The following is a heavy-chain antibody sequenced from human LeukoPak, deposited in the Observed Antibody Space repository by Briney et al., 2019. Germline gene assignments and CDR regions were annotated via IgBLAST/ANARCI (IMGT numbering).Heavy chain of an antibody. CDR1: GGSISSYY. J-gene: IGHJ4*02. Sequence: SETLSLTCTVSGGSISSYYRSWVRQPAGKGLEWIGRIYTSGSTNYNPSLKSRVTMSVDTSKNQFSLKLSSVTAADTAVYYCAREVGGKGSYSNFDYWGQGTLVTVSS. CDR3: AREVGGKGSYSNFDY. V-gene: IGHV4-4*07. D-gene: IGHD1-26*01. CDR2: IYTSGST.